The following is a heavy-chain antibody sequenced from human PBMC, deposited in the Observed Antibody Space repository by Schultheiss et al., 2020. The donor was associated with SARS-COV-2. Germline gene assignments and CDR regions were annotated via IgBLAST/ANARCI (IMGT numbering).Heavy chain of an antibody. CDR2: INHSGST. Sequence: GSLRLSCAVYGGSFSGYYWSWIRQPPGKGLEWIGEINHSGSTNYNPSLKSRVTISVDTSKNQFSLKLSSVTAADTAVYYCARGTIFGVVIYYYGMDVWGQGTTVTVSS. CDR3: ARGTIFGVVIYYYGMDV. CDR1: GGSFSGYY. D-gene: IGHD3-3*01. J-gene: IGHJ6*02. V-gene: IGHV4-34*01.